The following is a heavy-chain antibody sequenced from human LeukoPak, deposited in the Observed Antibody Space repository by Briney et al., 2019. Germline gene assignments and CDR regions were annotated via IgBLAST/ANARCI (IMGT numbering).Heavy chain of an antibody. Sequence: ASVKVSCKASGYTFTGYYMHWVRQAPGQGLEWMGWINPNSGGTNYAQKFRGRVTMTRDTSISTAYMELSRLRSDDTAVYYCARVGYYYDTGTRNIDYWGQGTLVTVSS. D-gene: IGHD3-22*01. CDR1: GYTFTGYY. V-gene: IGHV1-2*02. CDR3: ARVGYYYDTGTRNIDY. J-gene: IGHJ4*02. CDR2: INPNSGGT.